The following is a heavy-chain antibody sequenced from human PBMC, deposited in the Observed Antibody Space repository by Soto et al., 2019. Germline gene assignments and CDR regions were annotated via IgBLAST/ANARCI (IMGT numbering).Heavy chain of an antibody. D-gene: IGHD3-16*01. V-gene: IGHV3-7*03. CDR1: GFTFSSYL. Sequence: WSLRLSCAASGFTFSSYLMSWVRHSPGKGLEWVANIKQDGSEKYYVDSVKGRFTISRDNAKNSLYLQMNSLRAEDTAVYYCAKSTGGSSLVFDYWGQGTLVTVSS. J-gene: IGHJ4*02. CDR2: IKQDGSEK. CDR3: AKSTGGSSLVFDY.